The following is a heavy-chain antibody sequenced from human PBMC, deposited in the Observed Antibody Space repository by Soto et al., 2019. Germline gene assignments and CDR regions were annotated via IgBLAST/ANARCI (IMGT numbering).Heavy chain of an antibody. CDR3: ARVVLTGYYTGAFDI. Sequence: GGSLRLSCAASGFTFSSYSMNWVRQAPGKWLERVSSISSSSSYIYYADSGKGRFTISRDNAKNSLYLQMNSLRAEDTAVYYCARVVLTGYYTGAFDIWGQGTMVTVSS. CDR2: ISSSSSYI. V-gene: IGHV3-21*01. D-gene: IGHD3-9*01. CDR1: GFTFSSYS. J-gene: IGHJ3*02.